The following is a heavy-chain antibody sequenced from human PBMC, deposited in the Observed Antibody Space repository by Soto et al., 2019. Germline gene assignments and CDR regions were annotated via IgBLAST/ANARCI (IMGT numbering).Heavy chain of an antibody. J-gene: IGHJ3*01. CDR2: ISDSGDRT. D-gene: IGHD3-16*02. CDR1: GFTLSMCA. Sequence: EVQLMESGGGLVQRGGSLRLSCASSGFTLSMCAVNWVRQAPGKGLEWVSYISDSGDRTYYADSVKGRFTISRDRSQNTVLLQMDSIRAEDTAVYYCAKDRGIIVTAGDAFDVWGQGTKVTFSS. V-gene: IGHV3-23*01. CDR3: AKDRGIIVTAGDAFDV.